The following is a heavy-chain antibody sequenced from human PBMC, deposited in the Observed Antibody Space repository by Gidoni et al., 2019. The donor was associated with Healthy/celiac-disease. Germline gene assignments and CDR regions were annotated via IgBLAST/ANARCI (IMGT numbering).Heavy chain of an antibody. CDR1: GFTFRSYA. J-gene: IGHJ4*02. CDR2: ISGSGGST. CDR3: AKDRGWVGGSYWGY. V-gene: IGHV3-23*01. Sequence: EVQLLASGGGLVQPGGSLRLTCSASGFTFRSYAMSWFRQAPGKGLEWVSAISGSGGSTYYADSVKGRFTISRDNSKNTLYLQMNSLRAEDTAVYYCAKDRGWVGGSYWGYWGQGTLVTVSS. D-gene: IGHD1-26*01.